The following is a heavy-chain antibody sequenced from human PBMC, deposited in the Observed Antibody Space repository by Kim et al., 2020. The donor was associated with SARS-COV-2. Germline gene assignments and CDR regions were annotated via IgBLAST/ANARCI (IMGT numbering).Heavy chain of an antibody. CDR3: ARVRAYCTGGVCFDPPNWFDP. J-gene: IGHJ5*02. D-gene: IGHD2-8*02. Sequence: SETLSLTCAVSGGSISSSNWWSWVRQPPGKGLEWIGEIYHSGSTNYNPSLKSRVTISVDKAKNQFSLKLSSVTAADTAVYYCARVRAYCTGGVCFDPPNWFDPWGQGTLVTVSS. CDR2: IYHSGST. CDR1: GGSISSSNW. V-gene: IGHV4-4*02.